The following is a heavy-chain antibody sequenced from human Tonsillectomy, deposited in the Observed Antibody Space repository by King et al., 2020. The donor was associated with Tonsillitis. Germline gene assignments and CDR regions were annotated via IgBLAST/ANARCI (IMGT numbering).Heavy chain of an antibody. J-gene: IGHJ4*02. CDR3: VKDGYTRGDQ. D-gene: IGHD6-13*01. CDR1: GFAFSPNG. Sequence: VQLVESGGGVVQPGESLRLSCVASGFAFSPNGMHWVRQAPGKGLEWVAFVGLDGKNDYHYADSVKGRFTISRDDSKNTLNLQMSSLRSEDTAIYYCVKDGYTRGDQWGQGTLVTVSS. V-gene: IGHV3-30*02. CDR2: VGLDGKND.